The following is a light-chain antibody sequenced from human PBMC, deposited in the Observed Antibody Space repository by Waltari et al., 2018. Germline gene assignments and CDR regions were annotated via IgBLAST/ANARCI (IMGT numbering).Light chain of an antibody. CDR2: EVT. V-gene: IGLV2-8*01. CDR3: SSYADNKGV. J-gene: IGLJ2*01. CDR1: GSDVGGYNS. Sequence: QSALTQPPSASGSPGQSVTIPCTGPGSDVGGYNSVSWYQQHPGKAPKLLIYEVTHRPSGVPDRFSGSKSGNTASLTVSGLQAEDEAYYYCSSYADNKGVFGGGTKLTVL.